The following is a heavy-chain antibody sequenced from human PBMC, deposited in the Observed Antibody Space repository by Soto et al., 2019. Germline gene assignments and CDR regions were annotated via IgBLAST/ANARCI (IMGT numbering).Heavy chain of an antibody. D-gene: IGHD3-10*01. CDR2: INPKFGDT. CDR3: ARNIDYYYGPGSGNGHGF. CDR1: GYTFTAYY. V-gene: IGHV1-2*02. Sequence: QVQLVQSGAEVKEPGDSVRVSCEASGYTFTAYYIHWVRQAPGQGLEWMGWINPKFGDTTYAQDFQGRVSMTRDMSISTVYMELSMLTSDDTAIYYCARNIDYYYGPGSGNGHGFWGQGTTVTVFS. J-gene: IGHJ6*02.